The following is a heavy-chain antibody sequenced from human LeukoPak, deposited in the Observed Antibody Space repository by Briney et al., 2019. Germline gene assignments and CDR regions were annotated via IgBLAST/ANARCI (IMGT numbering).Heavy chain of an antibody. J-gene: IGHJ5*02. D-gene: IGHD5-24*01. Sequence: GGSLRLSCEASGFSFNAFWMSWVRQAPGKGLEWVAKIHRDGSVRHYVESVRGRFTISRDNARNSLFLQMNSLRVEDTAVYSCAREGGGWLPADLWGPGTLVTVSS. CDR3: AREGGGWLPADL. CDR2: IHRDGSVR. V-gene: IGHV3-7*01. CDR1: GFSFNAFW.